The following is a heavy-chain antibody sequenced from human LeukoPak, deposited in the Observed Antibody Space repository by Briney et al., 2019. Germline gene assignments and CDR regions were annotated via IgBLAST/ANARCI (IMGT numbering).Heavy chain of an antibody. CDR2: ISSSSSTI. J-gene: IGHJ6*02. V-gene: IGHV3-48*01. CDR3: ASGGTYYYDSSGYYSAYYYYGMDV. Sequence: GGSLRLSCAASGFTFDGSAMHWVRQAPGKGLEWVSYISSSSSTIYYADSVKGRFTISRDNAKNSLYLQMNSLRAEDTAVYYCASGGTYYYDSSGYYSAYYYYGMDVWGQGTTVTVSS. D-gene: IGHD3-22*01. CDR1: GFTFDGSA.